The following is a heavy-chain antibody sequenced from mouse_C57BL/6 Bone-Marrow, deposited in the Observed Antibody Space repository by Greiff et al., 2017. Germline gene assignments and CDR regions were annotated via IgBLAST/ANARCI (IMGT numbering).Heavy chain of an antibody. CDR2: ISNGGGST. V-gene: IGHV5-12*01. CDR3: ARHLSY. Sequence: EVKLVESGGGLVQPGGSLKLSCAASGFTFSDYYMYWVRQTPEKRLEWVAYISNGGGSTYYPDTVKGRFTISRDNAKNTLYRQMSRLKSEDTAMYYCARHLSYWGQGTLVTVSA. J-gene: IGHJ3*01. CDR1: GFTFSDYY.